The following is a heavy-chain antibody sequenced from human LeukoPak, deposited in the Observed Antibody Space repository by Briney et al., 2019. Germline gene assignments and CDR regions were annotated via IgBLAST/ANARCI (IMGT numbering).Heavy chain of an antibody. Sequence: PSETLSLTCTVSGASISHFYWSWIRQTPEKGLEWMGHVHTSGGSNYYPSLKTRLTMSIDTSRSQLSLKLTSVTAADTAVYFCARLGSYHDFWGQGALVTVSS. CDR1: GASISHFY. CDR3: ARLGSYHDF. V-gene: IGHV4-4*09. D-gene: IGHD1-26*01. J-gene: IGHJ4*02. CDR2: VHTSGGS.